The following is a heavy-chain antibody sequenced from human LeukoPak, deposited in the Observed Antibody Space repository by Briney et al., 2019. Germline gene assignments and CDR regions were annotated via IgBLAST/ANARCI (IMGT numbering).Heavy chain of an antibody. Sequence: GGSLRLSCAASGFTFSSYAMSWVRQAPGKGLKWVSAISGSAGSTNHADSVKGRFTISRDNSKNTVYLQMNSLRAEDTAVYYCARHSSGWYGDGFDIWGQGSMVTVSS. D-gene: IGHD6-19*01. CDR3: ARHSSGWYGDGFDI. CDR1: GFTFSSYA. V-gene: IGHV3-23*01. J-gene: IGHJ3*02. CDR2: ISGSAGST.